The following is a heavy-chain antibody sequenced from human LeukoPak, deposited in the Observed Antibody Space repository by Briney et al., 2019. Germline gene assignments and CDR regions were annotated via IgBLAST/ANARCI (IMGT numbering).Heavy chain of an antibody. CDR2: IYYSGST. CDR1: GGSFSGYY. J-gene: IGHJ4*02. CDR3: ARFSSGWFYFDY. Sequence: SETLSLTCAVYGGSFSGYYWSWIRQPPGKGLEWIGSIYYSGSTYYNPSLKSRVTISVDTSKNHFSLKVSSVTAADTAIYYCARFSSGWFYFDYWGQGTLVTVSS. V-gene: IGHV4-34*01. D-gene: IGHD6-19*01.